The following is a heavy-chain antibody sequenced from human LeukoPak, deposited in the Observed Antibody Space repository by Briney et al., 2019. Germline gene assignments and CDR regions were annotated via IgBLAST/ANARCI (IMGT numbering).Heavy chain of an antibody. CDR1: GGSFSGYY. CDR2: IYYSGST. V-gene: IGHV4-59*01. D-gene: IGHD6-19*01. J-gene: IGHJ4*02. Sequence: PSETLSLTCAVYGGSFSGYYWTWIRRPPGEGLEWIGYIYYSGSTNYNPSLKSRVTMSVDTSKSQFSLNLSSVTAADTAVYYCARLDSSAYTIDYWGQGTLVTVSS. CDR3: ARLDSSAYTIDY.